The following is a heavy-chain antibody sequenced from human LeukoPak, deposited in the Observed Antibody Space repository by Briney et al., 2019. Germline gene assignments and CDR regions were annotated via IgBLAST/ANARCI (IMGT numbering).Heavy chain of an antibody. CDR1: GGSISSGSYY. CDR2: IYTSGST. J-gene: IGHJ5*02. V-gene: IGHV4-61*02. CDR3: ARDDCSGGSCPNWFDP. Sequence: SQTLSLTCTVSGGSISSGSYYWSWIRQPAGKGLEWIGRIYTSGSTNYNPSLKSRVTISVDTSKNQFSLKLSSVTAADTALYYCARDDCSGGSCPNWFDPWGQGTLVTVSS. D-gene: IGHD2-15*01.